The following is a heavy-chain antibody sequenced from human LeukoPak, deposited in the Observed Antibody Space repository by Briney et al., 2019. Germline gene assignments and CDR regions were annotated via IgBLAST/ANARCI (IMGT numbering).Heavy chain of an antibody. J-gene: IGHJ5*02. V-gene: IGHV4-4*07. CDR3: ARDVPYYDFWSGYSTEDWFDP. CDR1: GGSISSYY. CDR2: IYTSGST. D-gene: IGHD3-3*01. Sequence: SETLSLTCTVSGGSISSYYWSWIRQPAGKGLEWIGRIYTSGSTNYNPSLKSRVTMSVDTSKNQFSLKLSSVTAADTAVYYCARDVPYYDFWSGYSTEDWFDPWGQGTLVTVSS.